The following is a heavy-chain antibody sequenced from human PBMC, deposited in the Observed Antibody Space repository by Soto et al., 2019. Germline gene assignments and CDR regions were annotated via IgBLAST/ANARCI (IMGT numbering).Heavy chain of an antibody. CDR2: ISGSGGST. CDR3: AKDQPGPYYYYGMDV. CDR1: GFTFSSYA. Sequence: GGSLRLSCAASGFTFSSYAMSWVRQAPGKGLEWVSAISGSGGSTYYADSVRGRFTISRDNSKNTLYLQMNSLRAEDTAVYYCAKDQPGPYYYYGMDVWGQGTTVTVSS. V-gene: IGHV3-23*01. J-gene: IGHJ6*02.